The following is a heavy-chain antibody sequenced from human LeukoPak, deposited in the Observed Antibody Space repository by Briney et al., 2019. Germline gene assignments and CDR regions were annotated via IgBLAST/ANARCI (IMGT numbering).Heavy chain of an antibody. CDR2: ISGAGSVT. CDR3: AREGYSSGSLGDLDH. Sequence: GGSLRLSCVASGFTFSDFAIQWVRQAPGKGLDWVAVISGAGSVTHYADSVRGRFTISRDNSRDTVFLQMNSLRPEDTGVYYCAREGYSSGSLGDLDHWGQGTRVTVSS. CDR1: GFTFSDFA. V-gene: IGHV3-30*04. J-gene: IGHJ5*02. D-gene: IGHD6-19*01.